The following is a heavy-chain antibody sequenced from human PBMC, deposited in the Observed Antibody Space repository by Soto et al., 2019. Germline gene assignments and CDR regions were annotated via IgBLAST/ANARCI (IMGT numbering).Heavy chain of an antibody. V-gene: IGHV3-48*01. CDR1: GFTFSSYS. CDR2: ISSSSSTI. CDR3: ARAPPLYYYDSSGYTGKYYFDY. Sequence: GGSLRLSCAASGFTFSSYSMNWVRQAPGKGLEWVSYISSSSSTIYYADSVKGRFTISRDNAKNSLYLQMNSLRAEDTAVYYCARAPPLYYYDSSGYTGKYYFDYWGQGTLVTVSS. D-gene: IGHD3-22*01. J-gene: IGHJ4*02.